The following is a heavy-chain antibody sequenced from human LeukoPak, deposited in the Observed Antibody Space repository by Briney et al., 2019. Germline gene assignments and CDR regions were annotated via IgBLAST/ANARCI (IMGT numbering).Heavy chain of an antibody. CDR2: IYTSGST. V-gene: IGHV4-4*07. CDR1: GGSISSYY. CDR3: ARGTFPPYYYDSSGPHYFDY. J-gene: IGHJ4*02. Sequence: SETLSLTCSVSGGSISSYYWSWIREPAGKGLEWIGRIYTSGSTNYNPSLKSRVTMSVDTSKNQFSLKLSSVTAADTAVYYCARGTFPPYYYDSSGPHYFDYWGQGTLVIVSS. D-gene: IGHD3-22*01.